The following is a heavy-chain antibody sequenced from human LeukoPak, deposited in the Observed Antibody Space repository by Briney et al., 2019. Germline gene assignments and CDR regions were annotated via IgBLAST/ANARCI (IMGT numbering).Heavy chain of an antibody. CDR3: ARDLVFDYYDSSGYYRPGWYFQH. D-gene: IGHD3-22*01. Sequence: GASVKVSCKASGYTFTSYGISWVRQAPGQGLEWMGWISAYNGNTNYAQKLQGRVTMTTDTSTSTAYMELRSLRSDDTAVYYCARDLVFDYYDSSGYYRPGWYFQHWGQGTLVTVSS. CDR1: GYTFTSYG. J-gene: IGHJ1*01. CDR2: ISAYNGNT. V-gene: IGHV1-18*01.